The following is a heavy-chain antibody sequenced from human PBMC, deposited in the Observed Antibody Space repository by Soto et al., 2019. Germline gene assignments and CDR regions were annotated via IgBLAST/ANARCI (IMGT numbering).Heavy chain of an antibody. CDR2: IYPGDSDT. Sequence: PGESLKISCKGSGYSFTSYWIGWVRQMPGKGLEWMGIIYPGDSDTRYSPSFQGQVTISADKSISTAYLQWSSLKASDTAMYYCARHGGRRYDFWSGLGSPDYYYGMGVWGQGTTVTVSS. CDR3: ARHGGRRYDFWSGLGSPDYYYGMGV. V-gene: IGHV5-51*01. CDR1: GYSFTSYW. J-gene: IGHJ6*02. D-gene: IGHD3-3*01.